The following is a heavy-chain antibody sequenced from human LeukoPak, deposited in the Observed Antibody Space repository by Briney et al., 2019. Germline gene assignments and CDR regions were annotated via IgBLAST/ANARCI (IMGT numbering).Heavy chain of an antibody. J-gene: IGHJ4*02. CDR3: AREAAAAVRVFDY. V-gene: IGHV4-38-2*01. CDR2: IYHSGST. D-gene: IGHD6-13*01. Sequence: SETLSLTCAVSGYSISSGYYWGWIRQPPGKGLECIGSIYHSGSTYYNPSLKSRVTISVDTSKNQFSLKLSSVTAADTAVYYCAREAAAAVRVFDYWGQGTLVTVSS. CDR1: GYSISSGYY.